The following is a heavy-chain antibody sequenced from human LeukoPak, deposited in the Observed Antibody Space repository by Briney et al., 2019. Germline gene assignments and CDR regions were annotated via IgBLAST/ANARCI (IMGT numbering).Heavy chain of an antibody. CDR2: ISGSGGST. D-gene: IGHD6-13*01. V-gene: IGHV3-23*01. Sequence: GGSLRLSCAASGFTFSSYAMSWVRQAPGKGLEWVSAISGSGGSTYYADSVKGRFTISRDNSKNTLYLQMNSLRAEDTAVYYCANWHNGMIAAAGPVNWFDPWGQGTLVTVSS. CDR1: GFTFSSYA. CDR3: ANWHNGMIAAAGPVNWFDP. J-gene: IGHJ5*02.